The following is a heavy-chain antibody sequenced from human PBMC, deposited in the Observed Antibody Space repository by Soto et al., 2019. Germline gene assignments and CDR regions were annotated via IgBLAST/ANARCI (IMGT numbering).Heavy chain of an antibody. D-gene: IGHD3-22*01. CDR2: INHSGST. Sequence: SETLPLTCAVYGGSFSGYYWSWIRQPPGKGLEWIGEINHSGSTNYNPSLKSRVTISVDTSKNQFSLKLSSVTAADTAVYYCARKPFLYYYDSSGYYYYFDYWGQGTLVTVSS. CDR1: GGSFSGYY. CDR3: ARKPFLYYYDSSGYYYYFDY. V-gene: IGHV4-34*01. J-gene: IGHJ4*02.